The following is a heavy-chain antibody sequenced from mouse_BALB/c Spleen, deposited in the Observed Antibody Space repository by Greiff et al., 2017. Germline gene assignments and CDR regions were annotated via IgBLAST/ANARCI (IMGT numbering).Heavy chain of an antibody. CDR1: GFNIKDTY. D-gene: IGHD4-1*01. Sequence: VHVKQSGAELVKPGASVKLSCTASGFNIKDTYMHWVKQRPEQGLEWIGRIDPANGNTKYDPKFQGKATITADTSSNTAYLQLSSLTSEDTAVYYCASELGGNYFDYWGQGTTLTVSS. CDR2: IDPANGNT. V-gene: IGHV14-3*02. J-gene: IGHJ2*01. CDR3: ASELGGNYFDY.